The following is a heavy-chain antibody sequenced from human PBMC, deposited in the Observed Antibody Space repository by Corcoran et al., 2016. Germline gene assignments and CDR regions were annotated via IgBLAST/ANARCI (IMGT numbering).Heavy chain of an antibody. V-gene: IGHV4-31*03. Sequence: QVQLQESGPGLVKPSQTLSLTRTVSGGSISSGGYYWSWIRQHPGKGLEWIGYIYYSGSTYYNPSLKSRVTISVDTSKNQFSLKLSSVTAADTAVYYCARGGRGYSGYDYTGPAWYFDLWGRGTLVTVSS. CDR3: ARGGRGYSGYDYTGPAWYFDL. J-gene: IGHJ2*01. CDR2: IYYSGST. CDR1: GGSISSGGYY. D-gene: IGHD5-12*01.